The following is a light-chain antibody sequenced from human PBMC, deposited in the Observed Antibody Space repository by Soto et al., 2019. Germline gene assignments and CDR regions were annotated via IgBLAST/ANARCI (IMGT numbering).Light chain of an antibody. CDR1: SGHSSYA. J-gene: IGLJ1*01. CDR3: QTWGTGIHV. V-gene: IGLV4-69*01. CDR2: FNSDGSH. Sequence: QLVLTQSPSASASLGASVKLTCTLSSGHSSYAIAWHQQQTEKGPRYLMKFNSDGSHSKGDGIPDRFSGSSTGAERYLIILSLQSEDEADYYCQTWGTGIHVFGTGTKLTVL.